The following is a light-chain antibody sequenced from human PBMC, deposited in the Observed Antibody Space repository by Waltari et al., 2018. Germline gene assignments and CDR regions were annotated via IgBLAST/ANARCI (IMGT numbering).Light chain of an antibody. V-gene: IGKV3-20*01. J-gene: IGKJ2*01. Sequence: ETVLTQSPGPLSLSTGERVSLSCRASQTLNNNYLAWYQQKPGQAPGLLIHGASRRATGVPDRFSGSGSGTDFTLTISRLEIEDSAVYYCQHYGSSPYTFGQGTRLEI. CDR1: QTLNNNY. CDR3: QHYGSSPYT. CDR2: GAS.